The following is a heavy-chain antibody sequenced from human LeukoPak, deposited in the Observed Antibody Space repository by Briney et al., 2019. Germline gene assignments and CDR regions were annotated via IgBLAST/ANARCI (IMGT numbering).Heavy chain of an antibody. CDR3: IVFGDSNH. J-gene: IGHJ5*02. CDR1: GFTFSGFW. D-gene: IGHD4-17*01. Sequence: GGSLGLSCAVSGFTFSGFWMSWSRQAPGKGLEWVSAIHTSGDTCYADSVKGRFTISRDTSKNTLYLQINSLRVEDTAVYYCIVFGDSNHWGQGTLVTVSS. CDR2: IHTSGDT. V-gene: IGHV3-53*01.